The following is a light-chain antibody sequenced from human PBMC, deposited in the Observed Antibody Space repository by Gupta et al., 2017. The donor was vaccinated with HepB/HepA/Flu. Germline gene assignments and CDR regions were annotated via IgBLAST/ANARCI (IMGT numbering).Light chain of an antibody. Sequence: SFVLTQPPSVSVAPGKTARLPCGGDNIGNYVVHWYQQRPGQAPVLVVFDDGDRPSGIPERFSGSNSGNTATLTISRVEAGDEADYYCQVWHTTADHYVSGTGTQVTVL. CDR3: QVWHTTADHYV. CDR1: NIGNYV. J-gene: IGLJ1*01. CDR2: DDG. V-gene: IGLV3-21*03.